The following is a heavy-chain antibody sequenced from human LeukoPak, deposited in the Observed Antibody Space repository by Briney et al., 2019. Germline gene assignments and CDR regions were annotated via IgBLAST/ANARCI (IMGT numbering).Heavy chain of an antibody. CDR2: ISYDGSNK. V-gene: IGHV3-30*04. J-gene: IGHJ4*02. CDR1: GFPFNMFA. CDR3: AREKALSTEGPDY. Sequence: GGSLRLSCTGSGFPFNMFAMNWVRQAPGKGLEWVAVISYDGSNKYYADSVKGRFTISRDNSKNTLYLQMNSLRAEDTAVYYCAREKALSTEGPDYWGQGTLVTVSS. D-gene: IGHD2/OR15-2a*01.